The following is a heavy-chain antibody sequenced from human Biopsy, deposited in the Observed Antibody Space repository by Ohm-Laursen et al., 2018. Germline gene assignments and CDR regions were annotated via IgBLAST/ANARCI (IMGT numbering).Heavy chain of an antibody. CDR2: MNPNSGNT. V-gene: IGHV1-8*01. D-gene: IGHD3-22*01. CDR3: ARDFNYDGGGSFNFDY. CDR1: GYTFTNYN. J-gene: IGHJ4*02. Sequence: GASVKVSCKPSGYTFTNYNVNWVRQATGQGLEWMGWMNPNSGNTGYAQKFQGRVTMTRNTSISTAYMELSSLTPVDTAVYYCARDFNYDGGGSFNFDYWGQGTLVTVSS.